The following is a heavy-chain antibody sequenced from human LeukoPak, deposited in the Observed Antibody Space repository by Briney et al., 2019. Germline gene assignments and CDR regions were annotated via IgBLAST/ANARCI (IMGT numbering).Heavy chain of an antibody. CDR2: INHSGST. CDR1: RGSLSGYY. D-gene: IGHD3-22*01. V-gene: IGHV4-34*01. J-gene: IGHJ6*03. Sequence: PSETLSLTCAVYRGSLSGYYWSWIRQPAGKGLEWIGEINHSGSTNYNPSLKSRVTISVDTSKTQFSLKLSSVAAADTAVYYCARGRPPAYYYDSSGYYPPPYYYYYYYMDVWGKGTTVTVSS. CDR3: ARGRPPAYYYDSSGYYPPPYYYYYYYMDV.